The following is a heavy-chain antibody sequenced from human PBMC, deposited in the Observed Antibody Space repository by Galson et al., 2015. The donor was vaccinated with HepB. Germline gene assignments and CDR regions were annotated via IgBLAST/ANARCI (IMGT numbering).Heavy chain of an antibody. CDR3: ARQGGEYYDYVWGSYRYRHFDY. Sequence: QSGAEVKKPGESLRISCKGSGYSLTSYWISWVRQMPGKGLEWMGRIDPSDSYTNYSPSFQGHVTISADKSISTAYLQWSSLKASDTAMYYCARQGGEYYDYVWGSYRYRHFDYWGQGTLVTVSS. J-gene: IGHJ4*02. V-gene: IGHV5-10-1*01. D-gene: IGHD3-16*02. CDR1: GYSLTSYW. CDR2: IDPSDSYT.